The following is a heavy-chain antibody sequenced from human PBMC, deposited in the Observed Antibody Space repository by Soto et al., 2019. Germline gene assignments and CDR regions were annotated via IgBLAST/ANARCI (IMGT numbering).Heavy chain of an antibody. Sequence: GGSLRLSCTASGFSFTDAWMGWVRQAPGEGLEWVARIKSKADGGTRDHAEPVKDRFTISRDDSKNTLYLQMNGLKTEDTGIYYCNTYDFLRDSARYRWAYWGQGALVTLSS. D-gene: IGHD3-16*02. V-gene: IGHV3-15*01. J-gene: IGHJ4*02. CDR2: IKSKADGGTR. CDR1: GFSFTDAW. CDR3: NTYDFLRDSARYRWAY.